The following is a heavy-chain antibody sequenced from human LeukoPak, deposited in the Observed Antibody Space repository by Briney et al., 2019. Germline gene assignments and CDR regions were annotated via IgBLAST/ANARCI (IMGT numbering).Heavy chain of an antibody. CDR1: GFTFSTFA. Sequence: GGSLRLSCAASGFTFSTFAMIWVRQPPGKGLEWVSSIFPSGGEIHYADSVKGRFTISRDNSKNTLYLQMNSLRAEDTAVYYCAKDSSYSSSWYYFDYWGQGTLVTVSS. CDR2: IFPSGGEI. V-gene: IGHV3-23*01. CDR3: AKDSSYSSSWYYFDY. J-gene: IGHJ4*02. D-gene: IGHD6-13*01.